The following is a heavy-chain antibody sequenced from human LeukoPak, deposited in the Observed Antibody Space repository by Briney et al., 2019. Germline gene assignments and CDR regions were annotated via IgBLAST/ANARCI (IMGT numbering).Heavy chain of an antibody. J-gene: IGHJ5*02. Sequence: ASGTLSLTCAVSGGSISSTNWWSWVRQPPGKGLEWIGEIYHSGSTNYNPSLKSRVTISVDKSKNEFFLKLTSVTAADTAVYFCARGGSGSYVVDPWGQGTLVTVSS. CDR2: IYHSGST. V-gene: IGHV4-4*02. CDR1: GGSISSTNW. D-gene: IGHD3-10*01. CDR3: ARGGSGSYVVDP.